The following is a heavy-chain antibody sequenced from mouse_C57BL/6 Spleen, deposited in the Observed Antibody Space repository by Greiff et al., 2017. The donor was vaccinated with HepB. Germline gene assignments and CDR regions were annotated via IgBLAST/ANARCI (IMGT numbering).Heavy chain of an antibody. Sequence: EVQLVESGGGLVQPKGSLKLSCAASGFTFNTYAMHWVRQAPGKGLEWVARIRSKSSNYATYYADSVKDRFTISRDDSQSMLYLQMNNLKTEDTAMYYCVREGTNDGYYLPFAYWGQGTLVTVSA. J-gene: IGHJ3*01. CDR3: VREGTNDGYYLPFAY. V-gene: IGHV10-3*01. CDR2: IRSKSSNYAT. D-gene: IGHD2-3*01. CDR1: GFTFNTYA.